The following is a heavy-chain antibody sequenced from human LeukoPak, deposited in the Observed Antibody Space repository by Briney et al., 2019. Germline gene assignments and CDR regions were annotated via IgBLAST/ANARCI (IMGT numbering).Heavy chain of an antibody. Sequence: GGSLRLSCAASGFIFSNYWMSWVRQAPGKGLEWVANIRQDGSEIYYVDSVKGRFTISRDNSKNTLYLQMNSLRAEDTAVYYCARNQAVRGFDYWGQGTLVTVSS. CDR2: IRQDGSEI. D-gene: IGHD3-10*01. J-gene: IGHJ4*02. CDR1: GFIFSNYW. CDR3: ARNQAVRGFDY. V-gene: IGHV3-7*01.